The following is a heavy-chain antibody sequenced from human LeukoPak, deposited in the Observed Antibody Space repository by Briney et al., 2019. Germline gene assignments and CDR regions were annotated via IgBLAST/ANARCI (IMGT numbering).Heavy chain of an antibody. D-gene: IGHD3-22*01. J-gene: IGHJ4*02. CDR1: GGTFSSYA. CDR2: IIPIFGTA. CDR3: ARSMYYYDSSGPWGY. V-gene: IGHV1-69*13. Sequence: ASVKVSCKASGGTFSSYAINWVRQAPGQGLKWMGGIIPIFGTANYAQKFQGRVTITADEYTSTAYMELSSLRSEDTAVYYCARSMYYYDSSGPWGYWGQGTLVTVSS.